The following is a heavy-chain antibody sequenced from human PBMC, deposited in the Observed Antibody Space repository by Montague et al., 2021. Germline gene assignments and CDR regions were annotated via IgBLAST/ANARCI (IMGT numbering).Heavy chain of an antibody. CDR3: ARRLGIRAPFDY. D-gene: IGHD7-27*01. J-gene: IGHJ4*02. CDR1: GGSISEFY. CDR2: IYDSGTT. Sequence: SETLSLTCTVTGGSISEFYWSWIRQSPEKGLEWIGYIYDSGTTNYNPSLKSRVTISADTSMNQFSLNLRSVTAADTAVYFCARRLGIRAPFDYWGQGTLLTVSS. V-gene: IGHV4-59*08.